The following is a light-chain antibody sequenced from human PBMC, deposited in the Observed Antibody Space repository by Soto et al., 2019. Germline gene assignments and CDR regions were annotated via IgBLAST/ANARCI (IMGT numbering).Light chain of an antibody. J-gene: IGKJ2*01. CDR1: QSVSSTY. V-gene: IGKV3-20*01. CDR3: QQYCGPGMYT. CDR2: SAA. Sequence: EIVLTQSPGTLSLSPGEGATLSCRASQSVSSTYLAWYQHKPGQAPRLLIYSAARRASGIPDRFSGSGSGTDLTLTIIRLEPEDLAEYYCQQYCGPGMYTFGQGTKLEIK.